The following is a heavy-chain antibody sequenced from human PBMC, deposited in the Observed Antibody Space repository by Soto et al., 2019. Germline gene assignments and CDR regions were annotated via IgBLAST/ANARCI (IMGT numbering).Heavy chain of an antibody. Sequence: QVQLVESGGGVVQPGRSLRLSCTASGFTFSSCIMHWVRQAPGKGLEWVALASFDQTYKSYTDSVKGRFTISRDDSRNTVYLQMNRLRPEDTAIYYCAREMRPSPFDYWGQGTLVTVSS. V-gene: IGHV3-30-3*01. J-gene: IGHJ4*02. CDR3: AREMRPSPFDY. CDR2: ASFDQTYK. CDR1: GFTFSSCI.